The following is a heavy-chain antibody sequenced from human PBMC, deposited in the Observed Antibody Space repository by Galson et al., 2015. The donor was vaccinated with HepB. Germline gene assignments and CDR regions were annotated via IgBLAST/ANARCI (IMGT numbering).Heavy chain of an antibody. D-gene: IGHD6-13*01. Sequence: SLRLSCAASGFTVSSNYMSWVRQAPGKGLEWVSVIYSGGSTYYADSVKGRFTISRDNSKNTLYLQMNSLRAEDTAVYYCARVVLYSSSWYASGWFDPWGRGTLVTVSS. CDR3: ARVVLYSSSWYASGWFDP. V-gene: IGHV3-53*01. CDR2: IYSGGST. J-gene: IGHJ5*02. CDR1: GFTVSSNY.